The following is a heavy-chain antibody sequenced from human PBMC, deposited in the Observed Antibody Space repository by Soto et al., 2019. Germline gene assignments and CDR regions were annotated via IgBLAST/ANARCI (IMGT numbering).Heavy chain of an antibody. CDR2: IKQDGSEK. V-gene: IGHV3-7*01. CDR1: GFAFSGYW. D-gene: IGHD5-12*01. Sequence: EVQLVESGGDLVQPGGSLRLSCAASGFAFSGYWMSWVRQAPGKGLEGVANIKQDGSEKYYVDSVKGRFTISRANAKSSLYLQMNSLRVEDTAVYYCARATSVDAYWGQGTLVTVSS. J-gene: IGHJ4*02. CDR3: ARATSVDAY.